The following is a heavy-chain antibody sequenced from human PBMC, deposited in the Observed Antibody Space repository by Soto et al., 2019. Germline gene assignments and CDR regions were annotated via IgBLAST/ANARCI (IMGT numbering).Heavy chain of an antibody. CDR3: AKDEYWESHFYYFMDL. D-gene: IGHD1-26*01. J-gene: IGHJ6*03. CDR1: GFTFRSYA. Sequence: QVQLVESGGGVVEPGRSLRLSCAASGFTFRSYAMHWVRQAPGKGLEWVAVISHDGNVTYYSESVKGRFTMSRDNSKETLFLQMSSLRSEDTAIYYCAKDEYWESHFYYFMDLWGRGTTVTVSS. V-gene: IGHV3-30*15. CDR2: ISHDGNVT.